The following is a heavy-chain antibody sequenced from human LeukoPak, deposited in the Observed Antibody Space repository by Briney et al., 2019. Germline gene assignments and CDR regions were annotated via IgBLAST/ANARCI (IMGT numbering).Heavy chain of an antibody. V-gene: IGHV3-23*01. J-gene: IGHJ4*02. CDR2: TSGSGGTT. CDR1: GFTFSSYA. D-gene: IGHD6-6*01. Sequence: GGSLRLSCAASGFTFSSYAMSWVRQAPGKGLEWASSTSGSGGTTYYADSVKGRFTISRDNSKNTLYLQTDSLRAEDTAVYYCAKGSQQLVRGVDDYWGQGTLVTVSS. CDR3: AKGSQQLVRGVDDY.